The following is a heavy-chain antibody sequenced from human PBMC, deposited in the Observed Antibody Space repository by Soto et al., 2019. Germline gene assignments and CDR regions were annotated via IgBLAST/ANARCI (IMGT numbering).Heavy chain of an antibody. CDR1: GGSISSSSYY. D-gene: IGHD3-16*02. Sequence: PSETLSLTCTVSGGSISSSSYYWGWIRQPPGKGLEWIGSIYYSGSTYYNPSLKSRVTISVDTSKNQFSLKLSSVTAADTAVYYCTRIGGVIVSRVYWGQGTLVTVSS. CDR3: TRIGGVIVSRVY. J-gene: IGHJ4*02. CDR2: IYYSGST. V-gene: IGHV4-39*01.